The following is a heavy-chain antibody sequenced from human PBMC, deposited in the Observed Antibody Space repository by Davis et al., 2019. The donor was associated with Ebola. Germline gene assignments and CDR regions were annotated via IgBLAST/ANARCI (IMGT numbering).Heavy chain of an antibody. J-gene: IGHJ3*01. V-gene: IGHV1-18*01. CDR2: ITTHNNNT. Sequence: ASVKVSCKASGYTFMRHGISWVRQAPGQGLEWLGWITTHNNNTHSTQNLQGRLTMTTDASTSTAYLELRGLRSDDTAVYYCARGLGVFGVVPDAFDVWGKGTMVTTSS. CDR3: ARGLGVFGVVPDAFDV. D-gene: IGHD3-3*01. CDR1: GYTFMRHG.